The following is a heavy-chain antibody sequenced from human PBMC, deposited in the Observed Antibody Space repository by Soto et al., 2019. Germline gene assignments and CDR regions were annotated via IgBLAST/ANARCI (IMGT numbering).Heavy chain of an antibody. V-gene: IGHV5-51*01. CDR2: IYPGDSDT. J-gene: IGHJ6*02. CDR1: GYSFTSYW. Sequence: PGESLKISCKGSGYSFTSYWIGWVRQMPGKGLEWMGIIYPGDSDTRYSPSFQGQVTFSADKSISTAYLQWSSLKASDTAMYYCARQQGADYYYYGMDVWGQGTTVTVSS. CDR3: ARQQGADYYYYGMDV.